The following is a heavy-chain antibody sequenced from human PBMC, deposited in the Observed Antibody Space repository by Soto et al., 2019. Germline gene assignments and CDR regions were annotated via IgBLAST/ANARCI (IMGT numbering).Heavy chain of an antibody. CDR1: GGTLSSYT. CDR2: VIPNLGVT. V-gene: IGHV1-69*04. J-gene: IGHJ4*02. CDR3: ARDKVYCSDTSCPDLDY. D-gene: IGHD2-15*01. Sequence: SVKVSCKASGGTLSSYTFSWVRQAPGQGLEWMGRVIPNLGVTNYAKKFQGRFTIVVDTSTSTAYMELNSLRYEDTAVYYCARDKVYCSDTSCPDLDYCGQGTLVTVSS.